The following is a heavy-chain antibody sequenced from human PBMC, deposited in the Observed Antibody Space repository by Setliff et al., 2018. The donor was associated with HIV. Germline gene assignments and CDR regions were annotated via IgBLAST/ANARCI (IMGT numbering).Heavy chain of an antibody. J-gene: IGHJ4*02. CDR1: GFSISSGHY. V-gene: IGHV4-38-2*01. CDR3: VRGANFYTPRKRIFDH. Sequence: PSETLSLTCDVFGFSISSGHYWGWIRQPPGKGLEWIGEISHSGSSNYSPSLESRLTISVDTSKNQVSLKLNSVTAADSAVYYCVRGANFYTPRKRIFDHWGQGVLVTVSS. CDR2: ISHSGSS. D-gene: IGHD3-3*01.